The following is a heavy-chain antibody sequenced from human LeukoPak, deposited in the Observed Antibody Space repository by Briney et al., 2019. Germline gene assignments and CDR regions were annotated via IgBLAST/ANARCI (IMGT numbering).Heavy chain of an antibody. D-gene: IGHD2-2*01. J-gene: IGHJ4*02. CDR1: GFTFSSYG. V-gene: IGHV3-30*03. Sequence: GGSLRLSCAASGFTFSSYGMHWVRQAPGKGLEWVAVISYDESNKYYGDSVKGRFTISRDISKNTLYLQMNSLRAEDTAMYYCARGIVVVKAATIIDYWGQGALVTVSS. CDR2: ISYDESNK. CDR3: ARGIVVVKAATIIDY.